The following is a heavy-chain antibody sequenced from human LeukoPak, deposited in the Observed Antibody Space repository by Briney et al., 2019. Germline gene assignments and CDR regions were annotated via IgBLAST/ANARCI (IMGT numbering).Heavy chain of an antibody. CDR2: ITATGGTP. J-gene: IGHJ4*02. CDR3: ARDDVDTAMVIDY. CDR1: GFAFRNYA. V-gene: IGHV3-23*01. Sequence: GGSLRLSCAASGFAFRNYAASWIRQAPGKGLEWVSAITATGGTPYYAASVRGRFTVARDNSKNTLYLQMNSLRAEDTAVYYCARDDVDTAMVIDYWGQGTLVTVSS. D-gene: IGHD5-18*01.